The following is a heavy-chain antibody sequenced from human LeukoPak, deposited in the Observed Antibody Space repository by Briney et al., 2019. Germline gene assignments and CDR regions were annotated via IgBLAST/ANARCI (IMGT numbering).Heavy chain of an antibody. CDR2: INPSGGST. Sequence: ASVKVSCKASGYTFTSYYMQWVRQAPGQGLEWMGMINPSGGSTTYAQKFQGRVTMTRATSTSTVYMELSSLRSEDTAVYYCAKSRVSSSGSAAYWGQGTLVSVSS. CDR3: AKSRVSSSGSAAY. CDR1: GYTFTSYY. D-gene: IGHD3-22*01. V-gene: IGHV1-46*01. J-gene: IGHJ4*02.